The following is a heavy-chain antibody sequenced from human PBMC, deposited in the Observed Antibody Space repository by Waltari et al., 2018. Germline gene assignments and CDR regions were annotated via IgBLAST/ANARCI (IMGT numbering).Heavy chain of an antibody. D-gene: IGHD3-22*01. Sequence: QVQLVQSGAEVKKPGSSVKVSCKASGGTFSSYTISWVRQAPGQGLEWMGRIIPILGIANYAQKFQGRVTITADKSTSTAYMELSSLRSEDTAVYYCARGRAYYYDSSGTYYFDYWGQGTTVTVSS. CDR3: ARGRAYYYDSSGTYYFDY. CDR2: IIPILGIA. V-gene: IGHV1-69*02. J-gene: IGHJ4*03. CDR1: GGTFSSYT.